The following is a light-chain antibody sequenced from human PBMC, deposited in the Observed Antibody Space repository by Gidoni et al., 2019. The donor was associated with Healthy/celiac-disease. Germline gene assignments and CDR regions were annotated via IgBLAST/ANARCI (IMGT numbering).Light chain of an antibody. CDR1: QSVSNN. V-gene: IGKV3-15*01. CDR2: GAS. Sequence: DIVMTQSPATLSVSPGERATLSCRASQSVSNNLAWYQQKPGQAPRLLIYGASTRATGIPARFSGSGSGTEFTLTISSLQSEDFAVYYCQQYNNWTFGQGTKVEIK. J-gene: IGKJ1*01. CDR3: QQYNNWT.